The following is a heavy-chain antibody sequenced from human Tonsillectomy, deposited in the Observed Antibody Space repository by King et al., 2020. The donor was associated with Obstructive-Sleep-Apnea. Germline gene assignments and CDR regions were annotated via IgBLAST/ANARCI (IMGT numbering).Heavy chain of an antibody. CDR2: ISYSGSN. J-gene: IGHJ4*02. D-gene: IGHD1-26*01. CDR3: AKLFSWEPDY. V-gene: IGHV4-59*08. Sequence: QLQESGPGLVKPSETLSLTCTVSGGSISSYYWSWIRQPPGKGLEWIGYISYSGSNNYNPSLKSRVTISVDTSKNQFSLKLSSVIAADTAVYYCAKLFSWEPDYWGQGTLVTVSS. CDR1: GGSISSYY.